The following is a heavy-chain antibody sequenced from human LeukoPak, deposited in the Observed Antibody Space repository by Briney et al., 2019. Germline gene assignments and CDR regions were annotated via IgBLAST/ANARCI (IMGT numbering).Heavy chain of an antibody. CDR3: ARDLMGIAYRGAFYY. D-gene: IGHD6-13*01. J-gene: IGHJ4*02. CDR1: GFIFSSYT. CDR2: ITYDGSNK. Sequence: GRSLRLSCAASGFIFSSYTMHWVRQAPGKGLEWVAVITYDGSNKYYADSVKGRFTISRDNSKNTLYLQMNSLRAEDTAVYYCARDLMGIAYRGAFYYWGQGTLVTVSS. V-gene: IGHV3-30*04.